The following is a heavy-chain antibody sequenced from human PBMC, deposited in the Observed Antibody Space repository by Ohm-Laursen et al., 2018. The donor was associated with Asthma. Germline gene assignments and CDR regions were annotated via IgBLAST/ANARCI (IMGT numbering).Heavy chain of an antibody. CDR3: AKNSDGDYAPYYYYGMDV. V-gene: IGHV3-30*18. Sequence: SLRLSCAASGFTFSSYGMHWVRQAPGKGLEWVADISFDGKDAYYADSVKGRFTISRDNSKNTLYLQMNSLRPDDTAVYYCAKNSDGDYAPYYYYGMDVWGRGTTVTVSS. J-gene: IGHJ6*02. D-gene: IGHD4-17*01. CDR1: GFTFSSYG. CDR2: ISFDGKDA.